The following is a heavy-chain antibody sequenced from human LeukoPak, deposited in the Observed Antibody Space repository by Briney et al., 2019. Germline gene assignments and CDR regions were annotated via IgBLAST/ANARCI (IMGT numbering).Heavy chain of an antibody. V-gene: IGHV3-7*01. CDR3: ARDSSGYSIYYYYGMDV. Sequence: QTGGSLRLSCAASGFTFSSYWMSWVRQAPGKGLEWVANIKQDGSEKYYVDSVKGRFTISRDNAKNSLYLRMNSLRAEDTAVYYCARDSSGYSIYYYYGMDVWGQGTTVTVSS. D-gene: IGHD3-22*01. CDR2: IKQDGSEK. CDR1: GFTFSSYW. J-gene: IGHJ6*02.